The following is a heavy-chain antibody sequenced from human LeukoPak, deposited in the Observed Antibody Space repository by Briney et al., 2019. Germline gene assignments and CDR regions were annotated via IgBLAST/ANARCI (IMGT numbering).Heavy chain of an antibody. D-gene: IGHD6-13*01. CDR2: ISCDGSNK. J-gene: IGHJ4*02. CDR1: GFTFSSYG. CDR3: AYYGDSIDY. V-gene: IGHV3-30*03. Sequence: PGGSLRLSCAASGFTFSSYGMHWVRQAPGKGLEWVAAISCDGSNKYYADSVKGRFTISRDNSKNTLYLQMNSLRAEDTAVYYCAYYGDSIDYWGQGTLVTVSS.